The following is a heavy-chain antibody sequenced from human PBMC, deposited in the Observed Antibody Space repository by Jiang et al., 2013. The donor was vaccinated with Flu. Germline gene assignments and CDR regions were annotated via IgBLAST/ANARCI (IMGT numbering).Heavy chain of an antibody. CDR2: INPNGGDT. CDR1: GYTFTDYY. Sequence: GAEVKKPGASVKVSCKASGYTFTDYYMNWVRQAPGQRLEWMGWINPNGGDTNYAQKFEGRVTMTRDTPISTANMELSRLTSDDTAVYYCARDVADTSSSVWFDPWGQGTLVTVSS. V-gene: IGHV1-2*02. CDR3: ARDVADTSSSVWFDP. D-gene: IGHD5-18*01. J-gene: IGHJ5*02.